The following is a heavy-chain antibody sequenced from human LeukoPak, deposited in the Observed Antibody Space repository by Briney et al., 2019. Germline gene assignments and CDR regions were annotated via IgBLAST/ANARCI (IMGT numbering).Heavy chain of an antibody. CDR1: GGSFSGYY. D-gene: IGHD6-13*01. V-gene: IGHV4-34*01. CDR2: INHSGST. J-gene: IGHJ4*02. CDR3: ARSGGLPSSLDY. Sequence: SETLSLTCAVYGGSFSGYYWSWIRQPPGKGLEWIGEINHSGSTNYNPSLKSRVTISVDTSKNQFSLKLSSVTAADTAVYYCARSGGLPSSLDYWGQGTLVTVSS.